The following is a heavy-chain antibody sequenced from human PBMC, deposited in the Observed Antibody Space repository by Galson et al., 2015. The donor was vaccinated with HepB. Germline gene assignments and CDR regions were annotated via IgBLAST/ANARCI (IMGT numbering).Heavy chain of an antibody. CDR1: GYSLTSYW. Sequence: QSGAEVKKPGESLKISCKGSGYSLTSYWIGWVRQMPGKGLEWMGIIYPGDSDTRYSPSFQGQVTISADKSISTAYLQWGSLKASDTAMYYCARRTGNPWGQGVIGWFDPWGQGTLVTVSS. V-gene: IGHV5-51*03. CDR2: IYPGDSDT. J-gene: IGHJ5*02. D-gene: IGHD3-10*01. CDR3: ARRTGNPWGQGVIGWFDP.